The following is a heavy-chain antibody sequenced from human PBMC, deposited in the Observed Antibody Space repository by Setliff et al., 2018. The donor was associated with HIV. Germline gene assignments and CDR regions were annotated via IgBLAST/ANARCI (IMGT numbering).Heavy chain of an antibody. CDR2: IWYDGSNK. Sequence: GGSLRLSCAASGFTFSSYGMHWVRQAPGKGLEWVAVIWYDGSNKKYADSVKGRFTISRDNSKNTLYLQMNSLRAEDTAVYYCAKAADGGWGFDYWGQGTLVTVSS. V-gene: IGHV3-33*06. D-gene: IGHD6-19*01. J-gene: IGHJ4*02. CDR3: AKAADGGWGFDY. CDR1: GFTFSSYG.